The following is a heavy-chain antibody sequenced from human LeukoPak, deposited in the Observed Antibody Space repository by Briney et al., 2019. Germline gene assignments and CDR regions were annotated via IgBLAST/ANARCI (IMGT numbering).Heavy chain of an antibody. J-gene: IGHJ4*02. Sequence: GGSLRLSCETSGVTFSDYGMHWVRQAPGKGLEWVAVIWDDGNTEFYADSVRGRFTIFKDNSKNTLYLQMNSLRAEDTAIYYCASVSHNWNLDYWGQGTLVTVSS. CDR2: IWDDGNTE. CDR1: GVTFSDYG. CDR3: ASVSHNWNLDY. V-gene: IGHV3-33*01. D-gene: IGHD1-20*01.